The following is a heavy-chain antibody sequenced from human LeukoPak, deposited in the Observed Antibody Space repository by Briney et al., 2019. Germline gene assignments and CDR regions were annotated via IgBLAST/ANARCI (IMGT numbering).Heavy chain of an antibody. D-gene: IGHD3-10*01. CDR2: ISTTGTTP. V-gene: IGHV3-11*01. CDR3: ARRVCYGSGTSQYYFDY. J-gene: IGHJ4*02. Sequence: GGSLRLSCAASGSIFSDYYMTWIRQAPGKGLEWLSAISTTGTTPYYADSVKGRFTISRDNAKNSLYLQRNSLRAEDTAVYYCARRVCYGSGTSQYYFDYWGQGALVTVSS. CDR1: GSIFSDYY.